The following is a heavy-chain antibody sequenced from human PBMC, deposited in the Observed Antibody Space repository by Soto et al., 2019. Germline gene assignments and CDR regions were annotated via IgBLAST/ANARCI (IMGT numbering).Heavy chain of an antibody. J-gene: IGHJ5*02. CDR3: ARGPTASNWFDP. D-gene: IGHD4-17*01. Sequence: ETLSLTCAVYGGSFSGYYWSWIRQPPGKGLEWIGEINHSGSTNYNPSLKSRVTISVDTSKNQFSLKLSSVTAADTAVYYCARGPTASNWFDPWGQGTLVTVSS. CDR1: GGSFSGYY. CDR2: INHSGST. V-gene: IGHV4-34*01.